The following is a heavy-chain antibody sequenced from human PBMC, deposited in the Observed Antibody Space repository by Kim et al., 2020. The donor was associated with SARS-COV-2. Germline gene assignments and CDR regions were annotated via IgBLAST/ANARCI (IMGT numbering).Heavy chain of an antibody. CDR1: GGSISSYY. D-gene: IGHD3-3*01. CDR3: ARGLGDTDYDFWSGYRPYYFDY. CDR2: IYYSGST. Sequence: SETLSLTCTVSGGSISSYYWSWIRQPPGKGLEWIGYIYYSGSTNYNPSLKSRVTISVDTSKNQFSLKLSSVTAADTAVYYCARGLGDTDYDFWSGYRPYYFDYWGQGTLVTVSS. J-gene: IGHJ4*02. V-gene: IGHV4-59*01.